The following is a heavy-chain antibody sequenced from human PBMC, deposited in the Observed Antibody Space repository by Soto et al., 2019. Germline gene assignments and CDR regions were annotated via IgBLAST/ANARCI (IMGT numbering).Heavy chain of an antibody. J-gene: IGHJ3*02. D-gene: IGHD6-13*01. Sequence: GSLRLSCAASGFTFSSYWMSWVRQAPGKGLEWVANIKQDGSEKYYVDSVKGRFTISRENAKNSLYLQMNSLRAEDTAVYYCARDRVLVAAAGDAFDIWGQGTMVTISS. CDR1: GFTFSSYW. V-gene: IGHV3-7*01. CDR2: IKQDGSEK. CDR3: ARDRVLVAAAGDAFDI.